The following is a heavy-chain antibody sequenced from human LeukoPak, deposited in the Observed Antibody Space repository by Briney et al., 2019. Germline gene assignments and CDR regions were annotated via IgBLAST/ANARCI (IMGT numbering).Heavy chain of an antibody. CDR3: ARLHFHTMNFDL. J-gene: IGHJ2*01. V-gene: IGHV4-34*01. CDR1: GGSFSGYY. CDR2: INHSGST. D-gene: IGHD3-22*01. Sequence: SETLSLTCAVYGGSFSGYYWSWIRQPPGKGLEWIGEINHSGSTNYNPSLKSRVTISVDTSKNQFSLKLSSVTAADTAVYYCARLHFHTMNFDLWGRGTLVTVSS.